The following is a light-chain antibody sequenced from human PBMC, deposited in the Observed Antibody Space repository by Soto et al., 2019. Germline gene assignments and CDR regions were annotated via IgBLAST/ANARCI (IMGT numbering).Light chain of an antibody. V-gene: IGKV1-5*03. J-gene: IGKJ2*01. Sequence: DIQMTQSPSTLSASVGDRVTITCRASQSISSWLAWYQQKPGKAPKLLIYKASSLESGVPSRFSGSGSGTEFTLTISSLQPDDFATYYCQQYNSYGMYTFVQGTKLEIK. CDR2: KAS. CDR3: QQYNSYGMYT. CDR1: QSISSW.